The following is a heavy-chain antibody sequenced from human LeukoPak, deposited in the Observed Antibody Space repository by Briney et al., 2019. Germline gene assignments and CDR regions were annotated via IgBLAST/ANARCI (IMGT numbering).Heavy chain of an antibody. CDR2: INHSGST. CDR3: ARRSRSSSSALFDY. J-gene: IGHJ4*02. D-gene: IGHD6-6*01. CDR1: GGSFSGYY. V-gene: IGHV4-34*01. Sequence: PSETLSLTCAVYGGSFSGYYWSWIRQPPGEGLEWIGEINHSGSTNYNPSLKSRVTISVDTSKNQFSLKLSSVTAADTAVYYCARRSRSSSSALFDYWGQGTLVTVSS.